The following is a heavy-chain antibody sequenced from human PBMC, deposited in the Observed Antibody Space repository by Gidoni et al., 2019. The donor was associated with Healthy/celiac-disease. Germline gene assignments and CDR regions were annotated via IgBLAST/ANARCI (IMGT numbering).Heavy chain of an antibody. CDR1: GLPFSNAW. CDR2: IKSKTDGEKT. V-gene: IGHV3-15*01. J-gene: IGHJ2*01. Sequence: EVQLVEAGGGLVKPGGSLRLSCAASGLPFSNAWMRWVRQAPGTGLEWVGRIKSKTDGEKTDYAAPVKCRFTVSRDDSKNTLYLQMNSLKTEVTALYYCTSQINNGDSGYDLWGRGTLVTVSS. D-gene: IGHD4-17*01. CDR3: TSQINNGDSGYDL.